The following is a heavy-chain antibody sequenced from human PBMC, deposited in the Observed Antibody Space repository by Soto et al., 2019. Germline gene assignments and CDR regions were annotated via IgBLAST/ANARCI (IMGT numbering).Heavy chain of an antibody. CDR2: INTDGSIT. D-gene: IGHD2-8*01. J-gene: IGHJ4*02. CDR1: GFTFSSYA. Sequence: GGSLRLSCAASGFTFSSYAMSWVRQAPGKGLVWVSRINTDGSITDYADSVKGRFTVSRDNAKNTMYLQMSSLTADDTAVYYCARDTNGLHYWGQGTLVTVSS. V-gene: IGHV3-74*01. CDR3: ARDTNGLHY.